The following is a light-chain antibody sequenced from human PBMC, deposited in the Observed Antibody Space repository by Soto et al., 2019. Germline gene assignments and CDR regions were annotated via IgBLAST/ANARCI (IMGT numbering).Light chain of an antibody. J-gene: IGKJ1*01. CDR2: GAS. CDR3: QQYGSSLLWT. V-gene: IGKV2-28*01. CDR1: QSLLHSNGYNY. Sequence: DTVMTQSPLSLPVTPGEPASISCRSSQSLLHSNGYNYLDWYLQKPGQAPRLLIYGASTRATGIPDRFSGSGSGTDFTLTISRLEPEDFAVYYCQQYGSSLLWTFGQGTKVDIK.